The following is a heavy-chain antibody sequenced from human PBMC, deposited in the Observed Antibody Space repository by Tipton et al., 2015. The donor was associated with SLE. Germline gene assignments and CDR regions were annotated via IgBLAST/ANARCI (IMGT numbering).Heavy chain of an antibody. CDR3: TTVGYGDYFYYYGMDV. D-gene: IGHD4-17*01. J-gene: IGHJ6*02. Sequence: SLRLSCAASGFIFSNFGMHWVRQAPGKGLEWVGRIKSKTDGGTTDYAAPVKGRFTISRDDSKNTLYLQMNSLKTEDTAVYYCTTVGYGDYFYYYGMDVWGQGTTVTVSS. CDR2: IKSKTDGGTT. CDR1: GFIFSNFG. V-gene: IGHV3-15*01.